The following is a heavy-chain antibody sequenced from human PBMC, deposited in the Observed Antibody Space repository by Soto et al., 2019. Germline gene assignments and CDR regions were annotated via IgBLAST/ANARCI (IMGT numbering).Heavy chain of an antibody. V-gene: IGHV1-69*02. Sequence: GASVKVSCKASGGTFSSYTISWVRQAPGQGLEWMGRIIPILGIANYAQKFQGRVTITADKSTSTAYMELSSLRSEDTAVYYCARSRGSGSNYYYYYYMAVWGKGTTVTVTS. CDR1: GGTFSSYT. D-gene: IGHD3-10*01. CDR2: IIPILGIA. J-gene: IGHJ6*03. CDR3: ARSRGSGSNYYYYYYMAV.